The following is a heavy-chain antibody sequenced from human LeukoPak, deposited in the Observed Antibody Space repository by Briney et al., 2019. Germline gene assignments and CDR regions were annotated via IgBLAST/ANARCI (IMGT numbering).Heavy chain of an antibody. CDR2: FDPEDGET. Sequence: ASVNVSCTVSGYTLTELSMHWVRQAPGKGLEWMGGFDPEDGETIYAQKFQGRVTMTEDTSTDTAYMELSSLRSEDTAVYYCATDLGYSSGQNLHWGQGTLVTVSS. J-gene: IGHJ4*02. CDR3: ATDLGYSSGQNLH. D-gene: IGHD6-19*01. V-gene: IGHV1-24*01. CDR1: GYTLTELS.